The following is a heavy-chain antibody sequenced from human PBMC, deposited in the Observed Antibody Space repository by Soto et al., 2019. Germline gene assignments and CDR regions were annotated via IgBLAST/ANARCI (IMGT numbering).Heavy chain of an antibody. CDR1: GGSIRSSNY. D-gene: IGHD1-1*01. J-gene: IGHJ3*02. Sequence: TLSLTCAVSGGSIRSSNYWSWIRQPPGKGLEWIGEMSHSGGTHFNPSLKSRVTISVDTSKNQFSLKMSSVTAADTALYYCARVERGTATTVVDAFDIWGPGTMVTVSS. CDR3: ARVERGTATTVVDAFDI. CDR2: MSHSGGT. V-gene: IGHV4-4*02.